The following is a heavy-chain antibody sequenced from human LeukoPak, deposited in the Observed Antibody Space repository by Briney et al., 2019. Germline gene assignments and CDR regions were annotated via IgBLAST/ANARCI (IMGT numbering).Heavy chain of an antibody. CDR2: IYHSGST. CDR3: ARLTSYYDFWSGEFDP. J-gene: IGHJ5*02. D-gene: IGHD3-3*01. V-gene: IGHV4-38-2*01. Sequence: SETLSLTCAVSGYSISSGYYWGWVRQHPGKGLEWIGSIYHSGSTYYNPSLKSRVTISVDTSKNQFSLKLSSVTAADTAVYYCARLTSYYDFWSGEFDPWGQGTLVTVSS. CDR1: GYSISSGYY.